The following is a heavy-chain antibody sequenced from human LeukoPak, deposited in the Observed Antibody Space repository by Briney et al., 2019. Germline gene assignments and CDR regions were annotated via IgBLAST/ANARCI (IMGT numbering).Heavy chain of an antibody. D-gene: IGHD3-22*01. Sequence: SETLSLTCAVYGGSFSGYYWGWIRQPPGKGLEWIGEINHSGSTNYNPSLKSRVTISVDTSKNQFSLKLSSVTAADTAVYYRARGGDSSGSHNWFDPWGQGTLVTVSS. J-gene: IGHJ5*02. V-gene: IGHV4-34*01. CDR1: GGSFSGYY. CDR2: INHSGST. CDR3: ARGGDSSGSHNWFDP.